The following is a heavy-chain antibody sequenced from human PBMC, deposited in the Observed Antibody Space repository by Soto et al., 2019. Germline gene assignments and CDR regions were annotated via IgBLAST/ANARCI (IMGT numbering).Heavy chain of an antibody. J-gene: IGHJ4*02. CDR1: GFTFSSYL. Sequence: PGGSLRLSCAASGFTFSSYLMHWVRQAPGKGLVWVARIYNPGITASYADSVKGRFTISRDNAKNTLYLQMSSLTVEDTAVFYCVRGNTGYGNFDYWGQGILVTVSS. CDR2: IYNPGITA. V-gene: IGHV3-74*01. D-gene: IGHD5-12*01. CDR3: VRGNTGYGNFDY.